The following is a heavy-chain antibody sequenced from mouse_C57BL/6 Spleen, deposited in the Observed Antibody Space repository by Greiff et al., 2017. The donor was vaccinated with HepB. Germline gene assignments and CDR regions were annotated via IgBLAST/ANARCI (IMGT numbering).Heavy chain of an antibody. CDR2: IDPSDSYT. CDR3: AREGGYGSSYGGDAMDY. CDR1: GYTFTSYW. Sequence: QVQLQQPGAELVKPGASVKLSCKASGYTFTSYWMQWVKQRPGQGLEWIGEIDPSDSYTNYNQKFKGKATLTVDTSSSTAYMQLSSLTSEDSAVYYCAREGGYGSSYGGDAMDYWGQGTSVTVSS. J-gene: IGHJ4*01. D-gene: IGHD1-1*01. V-gene: IGHV1-50*01.